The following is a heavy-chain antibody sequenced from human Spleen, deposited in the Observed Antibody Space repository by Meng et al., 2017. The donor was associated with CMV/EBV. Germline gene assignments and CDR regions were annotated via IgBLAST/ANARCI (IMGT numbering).Heavy chain of an antibody. Sequence: ASVKVSCKASGYTFTSYGISWVRQAPGQGLEWMGWISAYNGNTNYAQKLQGRVTMTTDTSTSTAYMELRSLRSHDTAVYYCARGALPWYYYYGMDVWGQGTTVTVSS. CDR2: ISAYNGNT. V-gene: IGHV1-18*01. CDR1: GYTFTSYG. CDR3: ARGALPWYYYYGMDV. J-gene: IGHJ6*02.